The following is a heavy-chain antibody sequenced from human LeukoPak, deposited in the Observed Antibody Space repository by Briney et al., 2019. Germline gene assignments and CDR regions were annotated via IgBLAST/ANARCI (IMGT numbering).Heavy chain of an antibody. Sequence: ASVKVSCKASGYTFTGYYMHWVRQAPGQGLEWMGWINPNSGGTNYAQKLQGRVTMTTDTSTSTAYMELRSLRSDDTAVYYCARTKDSSGYLSYYYYYYMDVWGKGTTVTISS. CDR1: GYTFTGYY. D-gene: IGHD3-22*01. J-gene: IGHJ6*03. V-gene: IGHV1-2*02. CDR3: ARTKDSSGYLSYYYYYYMDV. CDR2: INPNSGGT.